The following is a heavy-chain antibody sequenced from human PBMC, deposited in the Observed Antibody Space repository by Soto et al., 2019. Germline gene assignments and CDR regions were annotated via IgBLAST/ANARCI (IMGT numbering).Heavy chain of an antibody. Sequence: GGSLRLSCAASGFTFSSYAMHWVRQAPGKGLEWVAVISYDGSNKYYADSVKGRFTISRDNSKNTLYLQMNSLRAEDTAVYYCARAPPSSGYYFFSGSVDYWGQGTLVTVSS. V-gene: IGHV3-30-3*01. CDR2: ISYDGSNK. D-gene: IGHD3-22*01. J-gene: IGHJ4*02. CDR1: GFTFSSYA. CDR3: ARAPPSSGYYFFSGSVDY.